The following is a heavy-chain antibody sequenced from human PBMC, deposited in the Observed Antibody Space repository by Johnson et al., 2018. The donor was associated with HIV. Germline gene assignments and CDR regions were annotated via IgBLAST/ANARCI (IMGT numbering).Heavy chain of an antibody. J-gene: IGHJ3*02. CDR1: GFTFSNAW. Sequence: VQLVESGGGLVKPGGSLRLSCAASGFTFSNAWMSWVRQAPGKGLEWVGRIKSKTDESKTDYADSVKGRFTISRDNAKNTLHLQMNSLRGEDTAVYYCARGGRESESVNDAHDIWGQGTKVTVSS. CDR2: IKSKTDESKT. CDR3: ARGGRESESVNDAHDI. V-gene: IGHV3-15*05. D-gene: IGHD3-16*01.